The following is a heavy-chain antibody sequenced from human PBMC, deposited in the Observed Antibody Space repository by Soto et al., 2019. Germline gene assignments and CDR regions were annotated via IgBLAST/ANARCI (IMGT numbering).Heavy chain of an antibody. CDR3: ARCFRKSCSSTSCYVDNWFDP. CDR2: INHSGST. Sequence: SETLSLTCAVYGGSFSGYYWSWIRQPPGEGLEWIGEINHSGSTNYNPSLKSRVTISVDTSKNQFSLKLSSVTAADTAVYYCARCFRKSCSSTSCYVDNWFDPWGQGTLVTVSS. J-gene: IGHJ5*02. V-gene: IGHV4-34*01. CDR1: GGSFSGYY. D-gene: IGHD2-2*01.